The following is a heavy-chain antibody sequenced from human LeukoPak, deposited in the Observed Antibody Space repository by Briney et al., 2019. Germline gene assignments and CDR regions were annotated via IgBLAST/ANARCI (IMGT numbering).Heavy chain of an antibody. J-gene: IGHJ4*02. CDR2: ISGSGGST. CDR1: GFTFSSYA. V-gene: IGHV3-23*01. CDR3: AKWTNLNYYDSSGYSPPGAY. Sequence: GGSLRLSCAASGFTFSSYAMSWVRQAPGRGLEWVSAISGSGGSTYYADSVKGRFTISRDNSKNTLYLQMNSLRAEDTAVYYCAKWTNLNYYDSSGYSPPGAYWGQGTLVTVSS. D-gene: IGHD3-22*01.